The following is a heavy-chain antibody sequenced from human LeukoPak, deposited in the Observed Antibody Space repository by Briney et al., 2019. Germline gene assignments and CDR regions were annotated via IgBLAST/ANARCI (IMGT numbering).Heavy chain of an antibody. J-gene: IGHJ3*02. CDR2: IIPILGIA. CDR3: ARFKSTYYYDSSGYLDAFDI. D-gene: IGHD3-22*01. Sequence: ASVKVSCKASGGTFSSYAISWVRQAPGQGLEWMGRIIPILGIANYAQKLQGRVTMTTDTSTSTAYMELRSLRSDDTAVYYCARFKSTYYYDSSGYLDAFDIWGQGTMVTVSS. V-gene: IGHV1-69*04. CDR1: GGTFSSYA.